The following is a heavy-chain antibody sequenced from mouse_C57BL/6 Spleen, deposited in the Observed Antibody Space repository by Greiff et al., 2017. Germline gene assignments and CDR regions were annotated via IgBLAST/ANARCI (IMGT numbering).Heavy chain of an antibody. CDR2: IDPSGSDT. V-gene: IGHV1-52*01. Sequence: QVQLQQPGAELVRPGSSVKLSCKASGYTFTSYWMHWVKQRPIQGLEWIGNIDPSGSDTHYNQKFKDKATLTVDKSSSTAYMQLSILSSEDCAVYYCASGAQATLAYWGQGTLVTVSA. CDR3: ASGAQATLAY. J-gene: IGHJ3*01. D-gene: IGHD3-2*02. CDR1: GYTFTSYW.